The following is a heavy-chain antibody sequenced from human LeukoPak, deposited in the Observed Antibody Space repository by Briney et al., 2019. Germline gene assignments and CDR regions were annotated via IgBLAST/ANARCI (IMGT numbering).Heavy chain of an antibody. Sequence: PSQTLSLTCTVSGGSISSGGYYWSWIRQQPGKGLEWIGYIYYSGSTYYNPSLKSRVTISVDTSKNQFSLKLSSVTAADTAVYYCARKRSSSSGGPFDYWGQGTLVTVSS. CDR2: IYYSGST. J-gene: IGHJ4*02. V-gene: IGHV4-31*03. CDR3: ARKRSSSSGGPFDY. CDR1: GGSISSGGYY. D-gene: IGHD6-6*01.